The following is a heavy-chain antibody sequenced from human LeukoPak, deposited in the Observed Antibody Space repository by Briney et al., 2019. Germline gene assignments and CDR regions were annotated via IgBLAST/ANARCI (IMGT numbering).Heavy chain of an antibody. Sequence: ASVTVTRKASGYTFTSYGISLVRQPPAQGLERMGWISAYNGNTNYAQKLQGRVTITIDTSTSTAYMELRSLRSDDTAVYYCARKRRDYCDYVDEYWGQRTLVTVSS. CDR1: GYTFTSYG. CDR3: ARKRRDYCDYVDEY. V-gene: IGHV1-18*01. CDR2: ISAYNGNT. D-gene: IGHD4-17*01. J-gene: IGHJ4*02.